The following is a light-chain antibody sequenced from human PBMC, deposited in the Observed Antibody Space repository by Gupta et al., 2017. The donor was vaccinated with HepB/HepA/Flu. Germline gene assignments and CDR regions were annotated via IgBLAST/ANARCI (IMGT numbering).Light chain of an antibody. CDR3: QVGDSNTVV. CDR1: NFGRYN. J-gene: IGLJ2*01. V-gene: IGLV3-9*01. Sequence: SSELIQPLSVSVALGQTARITGGGHNFGRYNVYWYQPKPGQAPVLVIYRNNNRAAGIPERFSGSKSATTATLVIRRAQDGDEDYYYSQVGDSNTVVFGGGTKLTVL. CDR2: RNN.